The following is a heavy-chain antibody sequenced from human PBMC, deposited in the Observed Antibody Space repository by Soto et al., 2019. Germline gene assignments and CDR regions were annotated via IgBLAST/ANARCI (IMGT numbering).Heavy chain of an antibody. Sequence: PGGSLRLSCAASGFTFSSYAMSWVRQAPGKGLEWVSAISGSGGSTYYADSVKGRFTISRDNSKNTLYLQMNSLRAEDTAVYYCAKVLGIVVWDVGDFAFDIWGQGTMVTVSS. CDR2: ISGSGGST. V-gene: IGHV3-23*01. CDR1: GFTFSSYA. CDR3: AKVLGIVVWDVGDFAFDI. J-gene: IGHJ3*02. D-gene: IGHD3-22*01.